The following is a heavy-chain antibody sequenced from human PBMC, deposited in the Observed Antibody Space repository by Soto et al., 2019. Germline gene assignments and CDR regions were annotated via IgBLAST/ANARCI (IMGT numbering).Heavy chain of an antibody. D-gene: IGHD5-18*01. Sequence: QVQLQESGPGLVKPSETLSLTCTVSGGSISSYYWSWIRQPPGKGLEWIGYIYYGSTNYNPSLKSRVTPSVDTSKNQFSLKLSSVTAADTAVYYCARGDTTMVYYFDYWGQGTLVTVSS. CDR2: IYYGST. J-gene: IGHJ4*02. CDR3: ARGDTTMVYYFDY. CDR1: GGSISSYY. V-gene: IGHV4-59*01.